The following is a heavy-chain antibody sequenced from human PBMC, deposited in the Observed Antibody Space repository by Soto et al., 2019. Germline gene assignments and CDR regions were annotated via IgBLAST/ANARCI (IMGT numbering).Heavy chain of an antibody. CDR1: GGSVSSDDYF. Sequence: QVQLQESGPGLVQPSQTLSLTCAVSGGSVSSDDYFWSWIRQPPGRGLEWMGYIYHSGSPYYDPSLKSRLTISVDTSKNQFSLNLNSVTAADTAVYYCARSAAGQGNAFDVWGQGTVITVSS. J-gene: IGHJ3*01. CDR3: ARSAAGQGNAFDV. CDR2: IYHSGSP. D-gene: IGHD6-13*01. V-gene: IGHV4-30-4*01.